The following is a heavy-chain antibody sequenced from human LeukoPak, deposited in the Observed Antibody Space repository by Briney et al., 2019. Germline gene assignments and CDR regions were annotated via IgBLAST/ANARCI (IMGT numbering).Heavy chain of an antibody. D-gene: IGHD2-8*01. CDR3: ACLSSNGRRAFDI. J-gene: IGHJ3*02. CDR2: IYRSGNT. Sequence: PSETLSLTLTVSGGSISSYYWTWIPQPPGKGLEWVGYIYRSGNTNHNPSLKSRVTISVDTSKSQFSLKLSSVNAADTAVYYCACLSSNGRRAFDIWGQGTMVTVSS. CDR1: GGSISSYY. V-gene: IGHV4-59*08.